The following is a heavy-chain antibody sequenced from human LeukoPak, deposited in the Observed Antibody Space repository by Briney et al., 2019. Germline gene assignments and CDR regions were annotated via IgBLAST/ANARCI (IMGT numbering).Heavy chain of an antibody. J-gene: IGHJ5*02. CDR3: ARSGMVRGFDP. CDR2: INPNSGGT. D-gene: IGHD3-10*01. CDR1: GYTFTDYY. V-gene: IGHV1-2*02. Sequence: ASVKPSCKASGYTFTDYYIHWVRQAPRHGLEWMGWINPNSGGTSYVQKFQGRVSMTRDTSSTTAYVELSRLRSDDTAVYYCARSGMVRGFDPWGQGTLVTVSS.